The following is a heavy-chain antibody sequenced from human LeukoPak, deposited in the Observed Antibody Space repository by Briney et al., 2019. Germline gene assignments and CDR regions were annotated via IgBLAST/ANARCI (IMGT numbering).Heavy chain of an antibody. V-gene: IGHV3-33*01. CDR1: GFTFSSYG. Sequence: GGSLRLSCAASGFTFSSYGMHWVRQAPGKGLEWVAVIWYDGSNKYYADSVKGRFTISRDNAKNTLYLQMNSLRAEDTAVYYCARVQGHPPNGLDIWGQGTMVTVSS. D-gene: IGHD2-8*01. CDR3: ARVQGHPPNGLDI. J-gene: IGHJ3*02. CDR2: IWYDGSNK.